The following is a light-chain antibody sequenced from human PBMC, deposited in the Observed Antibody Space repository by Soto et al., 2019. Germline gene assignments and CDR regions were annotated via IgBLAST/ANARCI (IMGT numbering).Light chain of an antibody. CDR1: SFNIGAGYD. V-gene: IGLV1-40*01. J-gene: IGLJ3*02. CDR3: QSYDSSLSGSWV. CDR2: GNS. Sequence: QAVLTQPPSVSGAPGQRVTISCTGSSFNIGAGYDVHWYQQLPGTAPKLLIYGNSHRPSGVPDRFSGSKSGTSASLAIAGLQAEDEADYYCQSYDSSLSGSWVFGGGTKLTVL.